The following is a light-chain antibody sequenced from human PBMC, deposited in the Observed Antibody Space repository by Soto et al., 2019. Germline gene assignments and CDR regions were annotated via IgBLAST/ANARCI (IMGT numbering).Light chain of an antibody. Sequence: TQSPVTVSLSPGESATLSCRASQRVSSHLAWYQQKPGQAPRLLIYAASTRATGIPVRFSGSGSETEFTLTIRSLQSEDCALYYSPEYTNWPCTFAQGTKVDIK. CDR1: QRVSSH. CDR2: AAS. V-gene: IGKV3-15*01. CDR3: PEYTNWPCT. J-gene: IGKJ1*01.